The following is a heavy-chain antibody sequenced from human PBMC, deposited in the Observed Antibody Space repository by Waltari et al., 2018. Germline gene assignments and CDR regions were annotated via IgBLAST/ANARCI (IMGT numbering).Heavy chain of an antibody. J-gene: IGHJ4*02. D-gene: IGHD3-22*01. CDR3: ATARYYYDSSGYYFDY. V-gene: IGHV1-69-2*01. CDR1: GYTFTDYY. CDR2: VDPEDGET. Sequence: EVQLVQSGAEVKKPGAPVKISCKASGYTFTDYYMHWVQQAPGKGLEWMGRVDPEDGETIYAEKFQGRVTITADTSTDTAYMELSSLRSEDTAVYYCATARYYYDSSGYYFDYWGQGTLVTVSS.